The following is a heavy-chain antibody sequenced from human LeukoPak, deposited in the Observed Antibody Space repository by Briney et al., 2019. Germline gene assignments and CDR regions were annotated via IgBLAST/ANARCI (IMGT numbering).Heavy chain of an antibody. D-gene: IGHD5-24*01. CDR3: ARGRDGYNSDYYYMDV. V-gene: IGHV1-69*05. Sequence: ASVKVSCKASGGTFSSYAIGWVRQAPGQGLEWMGGIIPIFGTANYAQKFQGRVTITTDESTSTAYMELSSLRSEDTAVYYRARGRDGYNSDYYYMDVWGKGTTVTVSS. CDR1: GGTFSSYA. CDR2: IIPIFGTA. J-gene: IGHJ6*03.